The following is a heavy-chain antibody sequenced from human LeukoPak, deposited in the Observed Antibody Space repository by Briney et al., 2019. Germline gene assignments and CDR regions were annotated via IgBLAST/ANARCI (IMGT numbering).Heavy chain of an antibody. Sequence: GASVKVSCKASGYTFTIYAMHWVRQAPGQRLEWMGWINAGNGNTKYSQEFQGRVTITRDTSASTAYMELSSLRSEDMAVYYCARGDAGFWSGYDYWGQGTLVTVSS. CDR3: ARGDAGFWSGYDY. D-gene: IGHD3-3*01. J-gene: IGHJ4*02. CDR1: GYTFTIYA. V-gene: IGHV1-3*03. CDR2: INAGNGNT.